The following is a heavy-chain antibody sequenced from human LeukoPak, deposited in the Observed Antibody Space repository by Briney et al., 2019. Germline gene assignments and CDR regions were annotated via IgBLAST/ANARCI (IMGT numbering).Heavy chain of an antibody. Sequence: SVKVSCRASGGTFSSYAISWVRQAPGQGLEWMGGIIPIFGTANYAQKFQGRVTITADKSTSTAYMELSSLRSEDTAVYYCASGHEGYQLLLFDYWGQGTLVTVSS. CDR1: GGTFSSYA. D-gene: IGHD2-2*01. J-gene: IGHJ4*02. CDR2: IIPIFGTA. V-gene: IGHV1-69*06. CDR3: ASGHEGYQLLLFDY.